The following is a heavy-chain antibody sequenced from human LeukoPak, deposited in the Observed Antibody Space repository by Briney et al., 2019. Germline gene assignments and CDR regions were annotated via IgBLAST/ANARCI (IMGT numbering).Heavy chain of an antibody. CDR3: ARSDRHSSSWVNNLDDNWFDP. J-gene: IGHJ5*02. CDR1: GYTFTSYD. V-gene: IGHV1-8*01. CDR2: MNPNSGNT. D-gene: IGHD6-13*01. Sequence: PQASVKVSCKASGYTFTSYDINWVRQATGQGLEWMGWMNPNSGNTGYAQKFQGRVTMTRNTSISTAYMELSSLRSEDTAVYYCARSDRHSSSWVNNLDDNWFDPWGQGTLVTVSS.